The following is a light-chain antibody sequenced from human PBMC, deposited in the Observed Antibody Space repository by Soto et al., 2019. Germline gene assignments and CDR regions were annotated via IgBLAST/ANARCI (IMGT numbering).Light chain of an antibody. CDR3: QQLNSYPLT. CDR2: AAS. Sequence: LTQSPGTLSLSPGDRATLSCRASRSVSSRYITWYQQKPGKAPKLLIYAASTLQSGVPSRFSGSGSGTEFTLTISSLQPEDFATYYYQQLNSYPLTFGGGTKVEIK. CDR1: RSVSSRY. V-gene: IGKV1-9*01. J-gene: IGKJ4*01.